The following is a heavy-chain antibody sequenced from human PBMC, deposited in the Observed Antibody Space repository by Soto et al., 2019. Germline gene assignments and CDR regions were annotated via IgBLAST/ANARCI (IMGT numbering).Heavy chain of an antibody. CDR2: ISNSGDSP. D-gene: IGHD3-9*01. CDR3: ATSAKFDHLYYYYFYMNV. V-gene: IGHV3-64*07. J-gene: IGHJ6*03. Sequence: EVQLMESGGGLVHPGDSLRLSCAAAGFTFSDYAMHWVRQAPGKGLEYVSAISNSGDSPYYADSVKGRFTVSRDNSKNTLYLQMDGPRVEDTAVYYCATSAKFDHLYYYYFYMNVWGVGTTVTVSS. CDR1: GFTFSDYA.